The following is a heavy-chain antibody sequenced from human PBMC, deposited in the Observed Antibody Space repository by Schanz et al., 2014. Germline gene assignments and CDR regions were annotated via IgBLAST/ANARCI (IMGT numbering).Heavy chain of an antibody. CDR2: MYINSGST. CDR3: ARDGGRDGYNLAFDV. CDR1: GFTVNTNY. J-gene: IGHJ3*01. D-gene: IGHD5-12*01. Sequence: VQLVESGGGLVEPGGSLGLSCAVSGFTVNTNYMSWVRQAPGKGLEWISSMYINSGSTQYADSVKGRFIISRDSSKNTLFLQMNSLRAEDTAVYFCARDGGRDGYNLAFDVWGQGTLVTVSS. V-gene: IGHV3-53*01.